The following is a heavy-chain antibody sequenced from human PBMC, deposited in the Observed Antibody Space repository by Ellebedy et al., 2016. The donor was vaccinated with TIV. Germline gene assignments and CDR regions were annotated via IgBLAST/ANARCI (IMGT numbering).Heavy chain of an antibody. V-gene: IGHV3-23*01. Sequence: GESLKISCAASGFTFSSDAMSCVRQAPGKGLEWVSFISDSGGTTHYADFLKGRFTISRDNSKSTLYLQMNSLRAEDTAVYYCAKTKTAHGAFDIWGPGTMVTVSS. CDR3: AKTKTAHGAFDI. CDR1: GFTFSSDA. D-gene: IGHD5-18*01. J-gene: IGHJ3*02. CDR2: ISDSGGTT.